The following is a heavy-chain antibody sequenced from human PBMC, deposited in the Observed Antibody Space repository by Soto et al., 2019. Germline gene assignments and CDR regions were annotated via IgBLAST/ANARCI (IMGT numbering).Heavy chain of an antibody. CDR2: INYSEST. CDR1: GGSISSGGYY. Sequence: PXETLSLTCTVSGGSISSGGYYWTWIRQTPGRGLEYIGYINYSESTYYNPSLQSRFTISIDTSKNQFSLKLSSVTAAYTAVYYCARGDSTMAFPYYWGQGTLVTVSS. CDR3: ARGDSTMAFPYY. D-gene: IGHD3-10*01. J-gene: IGHJ4*02. V-gene: IGHV4-30-4*01.